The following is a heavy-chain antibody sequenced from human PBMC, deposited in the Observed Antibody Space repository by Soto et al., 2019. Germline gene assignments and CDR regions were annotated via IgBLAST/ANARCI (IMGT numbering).Heavy chain of an antibody. CDR2: ISYDGSNK. Sequence: GGSLRLSCAASGFTFSSYAMHWVRQAPGKGLEWVAVISYDGSNKYYADSVKGRFTISRDNSKNTLYLQMNSLRSEDTAVYYCAAPWGVEKFYYYYYGMDVWGQGTTVTVSS. D-gene: IGHD3-16*01. CDR3: AAPWGVEKFYYYYYGMDV. J-gene: IGHJ6*02. V-gene: IGHV3-30-3*01. CDR1: GFTFSSYA.